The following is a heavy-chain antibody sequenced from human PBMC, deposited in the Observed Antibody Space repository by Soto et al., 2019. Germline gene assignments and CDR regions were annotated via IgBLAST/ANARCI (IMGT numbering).Heavy chain of an antibody. D-gene: IGHD6-19*01. CDR2: IYYSGST. CDR1: GGSISSSSYY. Sequence: SETLSLTCTVSGGSISSSSYYWGWIRQPPGKGLEWIGSIYYSGSTYYNPSLKCRVTISVDTSKNQFSLKLSSVTAAHTAVYYCAKTGYSSGWYLEGVDSWGKGTL. J-gene: IGHJ4*02. CDR3: AKTGYSSGWYLEGVDS. V-gene: IGHV4-39*01.